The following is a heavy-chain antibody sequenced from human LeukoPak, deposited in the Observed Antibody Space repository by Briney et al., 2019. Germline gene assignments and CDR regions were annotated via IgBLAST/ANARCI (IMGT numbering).Heavy chain of an antibody. J-gene: IGHJ3*02. CDR1: RGSISSWY. CDR3: ARNMTAISRLDVFDI. Sequence: SETLSLTCTVSRGSISSWYWSWVRQPPGKGLDWIASVYYSGATNYNPSLKSRVTISVDTSKNQFSLELTSVTAADTAIYYCARNMTAISRLDVFDIWGPGTMVTVS. D-gene: IGHD2-21*02. CDR2: VYYSGAT. V-gene: IGHV4-59*08.